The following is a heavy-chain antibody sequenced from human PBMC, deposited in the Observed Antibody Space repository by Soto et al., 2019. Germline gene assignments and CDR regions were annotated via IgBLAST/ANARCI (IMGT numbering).Heavy chain of an antibody. CDR2: IWYDGSNK. D-gene: IGHD2-2*01. J-gene: IGHJ4*02. CDR1: GFTFSSYG. CDR3: ARDRGQIVVVPAANFDY. Sequence: ESGGGVVQPGRSLRLSCAASGFTFSSYGMHWVRQAPGKGLEWVAVIWYDGSNKYYADSVKGRFTISRDNSKNTLYLQMNSLRAEDTAVYYCARDRGQIVVVPAANFDYWGQGTLVTVSS. V-gene: IGHV3-33*01.